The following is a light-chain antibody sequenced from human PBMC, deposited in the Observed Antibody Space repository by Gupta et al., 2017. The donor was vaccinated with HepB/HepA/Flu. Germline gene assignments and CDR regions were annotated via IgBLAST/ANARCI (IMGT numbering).Light chain of an antibody. J-gene: IGLJ2*01. Sequence: QSVLTPPPSVSGAPGQRVTISCTGSRPNIGAGYDVHWYQQLPGTAPKLLIYGNSNRPSGVPDRFSGSKSGTSASLAITGLQAEDEADYYCQSYDSSLSVVFGGGTKLTVL. CDR3: QSYDSSLSVV. CDR2: GNS. CDR1: RPNIGAGYD. V-gene: IGLV1-40*01.